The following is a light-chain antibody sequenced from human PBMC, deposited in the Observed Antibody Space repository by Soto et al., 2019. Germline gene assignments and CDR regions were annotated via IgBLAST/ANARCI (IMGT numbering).Light chain of an antibody. V-gene: IGKV1-6*01. J-gene: IGKJ5*01. CDR2: GDS. CDR3: QEAYSFPVT. CDR1: HGIGKD. Sequence: AIEMTESPSSLSASVGDTVTITCRASHGIGKDLAWFQQRPGKAPKILIYGDSGLQNGIPSRLSGSGSGTDLNLTISGLQPEDFATYYCQEAYSFPVTCGLGTRLEIK.